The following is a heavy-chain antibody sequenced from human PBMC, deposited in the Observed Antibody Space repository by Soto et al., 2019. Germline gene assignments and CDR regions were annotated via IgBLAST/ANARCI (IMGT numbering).Heavy chain of an antibody. J-gene: IGHJ4*02. CDR3: ARWLTGTTTIDY. CDR2: ISSGSSYT. V-gene: IGHV3-11*06. Sequence: GGSLRLSCAASAFIFSDYYMSWIRQAPGKGLEWVSYISSGSSYTNYADSVKGRFTISRDNAKNSLYLQMNSLRGEDTAVYYCARWLTGTTTIDYWGQGTLVTVSS. D-gene: IGHD1-7*01. CDR1: AFIFSDYY.